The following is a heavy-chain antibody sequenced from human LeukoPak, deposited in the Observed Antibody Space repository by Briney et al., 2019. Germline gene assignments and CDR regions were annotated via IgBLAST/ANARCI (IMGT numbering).Heavy chain of an antibody. CDR2: IIPIFGTA. V-gene: IGHV1-69*05. D-gene: IGHD6-19*01. Sequence: ASVKVSCKASGGTFSSYAISWVRQAPGQGLEWMGGIIPIFGTANYAQKFQGRVTITTDESTSTAYMELSRLRSDDTAVYYCARDDRAYTTGWLNYWGQGTLVTVSS. CDR1: GGTFSSYA. CDR3: ARDDRAYTTGWLNY. J-gene: IGHJ4*02.